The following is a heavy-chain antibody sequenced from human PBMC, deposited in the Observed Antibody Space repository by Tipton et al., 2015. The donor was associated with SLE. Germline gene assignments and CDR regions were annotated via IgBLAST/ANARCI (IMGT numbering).Heavy chain of an antibody. J-gene: IGHJ4*02. CDR1: GGSFSGYY. Sequence: TLSLTCAVYGGSFSGYYWSWIRQPPGKGLEWIGEINHSGSTNYNPSLKSRVTISVDTSKNQFSLKLSPVTAADTAVYYCARWARGFDYWGQGTLVTVSS. CDR2: INHSGST. CDR3: ARWARGFDY. D-gene: IGHD3-16*01. V-gene: IGHV4-34*01.